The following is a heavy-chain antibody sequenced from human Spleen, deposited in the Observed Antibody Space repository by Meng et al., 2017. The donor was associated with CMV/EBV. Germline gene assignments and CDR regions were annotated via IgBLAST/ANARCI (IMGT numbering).Heavy chain of an antibody. CDR2: ISSSVSSI. J-gene: IGHJ6*02. CDR3: ARLSTFGVASSFYNHAMDV. D-gene: IGHD3-3*01. Sequence: GESLKISCAASKFTFSDYYMSWIRQAPGKGLEWVSSISSSVSSIYYADSVKGRFTISRDNAKNSLYLQMNNLRAEDTAVYYCARLSTFGVASSFYNHAMDVWGQGTTVTVSS. V-gene: IGHV3-11*01. CDR1: KFTFSDYY.